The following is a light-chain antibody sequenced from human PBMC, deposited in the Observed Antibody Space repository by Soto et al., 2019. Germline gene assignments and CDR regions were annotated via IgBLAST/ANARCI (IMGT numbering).Light chain of an antibody. CDR2: SND. V-gene: IGLV1-44*01. CDR1: SSNIASNT. J-gene: IGLJ1*01. CDR3: ASWDDSLNGHV. Sequence: QSVLTQPTSASGTPGQRVTGSCSGSSSNIASNTVNWYQQLPGTAPKLLIYSNDQRPSGVPDRFSASKSGTSASLAISGLQSEDEADYYCASWDDSLNGHVFGTGTKVTVL.